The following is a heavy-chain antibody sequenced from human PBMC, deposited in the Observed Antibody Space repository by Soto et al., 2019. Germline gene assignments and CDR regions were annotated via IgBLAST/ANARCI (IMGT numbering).Heavy chain of an antibody. CDR3: VRDETTDAFDV. J-gene: IGHJ3*01. D-gene: IGHD1-1*01. CDR1: GSTFTDYY. CDR2: INPTSGGA. Sequence: VPLVQSGAEVSKPGASVKVSCKASGSTFTDYYIHWVRQAPGQGLEWMGWINPTSGGANYAQHFQGRVTMTRDTSISTAYMEFSRLRSDDTAVYFCVRDETTDAFDVWGQGTMVIVSS. V-gene: IGHV1-2*02.